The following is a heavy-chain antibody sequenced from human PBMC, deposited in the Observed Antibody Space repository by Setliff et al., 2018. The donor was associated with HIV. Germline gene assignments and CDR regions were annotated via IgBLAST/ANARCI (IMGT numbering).Heavy chain of an antibody. CDR3: ATGGYYYYDKTDYYYHIDV. Sequence: VKVSCKASGGTFSSYAISWVRQAPGQGLEWMGGIIPIYGTTNYAQKFQGRVTITADESTRTAYMELSSLRSEDTAVYYCATGGYYYYDKTDYYYHIDVWGKGTTVTVSS. D-gene: IGHD3-22*01. J-gene: IGHJ6*03. CDR2: IIPIYGTT. V-gene: IGHV1-69*13. CDR1: GGTFSSYA.